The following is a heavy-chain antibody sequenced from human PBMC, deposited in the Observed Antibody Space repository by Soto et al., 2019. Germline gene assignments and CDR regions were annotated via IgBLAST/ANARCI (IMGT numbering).Heavy chain of an antibody. CDR3: ARGWGSSGWYKGEAFDI. CDR1: GGSMSRYY. CDR2: IHYTGST. Sequence: SETLSLTCTVSGGSMSRYYWTWIRQPPGKGLEWIGNIHYTGSTNYNPSLKSRVTILLGTSTSQFSLKLSSVTAADTAVYYCARGWGSSGWYKGEAFDIWGQGTMVTVSS. V-gene: IGHV4-59*12. J-gene: IGHJ3*02. D-gene: IGHD6-19*01.